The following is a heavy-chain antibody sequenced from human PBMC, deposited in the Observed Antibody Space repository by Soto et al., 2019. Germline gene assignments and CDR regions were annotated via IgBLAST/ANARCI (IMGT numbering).Heavy chain of an antibody. CDR1: GFTFTNFW. CDR3: AKDRTYSGSSSFDY. D-gene: IGHD1-26*01. V-gene: IGHV3-30*18. CDR2: ISYDGSNK. Sequence: PGGSLRLSCVASGFTFTNFWMHWVRQAPGKGLEWVAVISYDGSNKYYADSVKGRFTISRDNSKNTLYLQMNSLRAEDTAVYYCAKDRTYSGSSSFDYWGQGTLVTVSS. J-gene: IGHJ4*02.